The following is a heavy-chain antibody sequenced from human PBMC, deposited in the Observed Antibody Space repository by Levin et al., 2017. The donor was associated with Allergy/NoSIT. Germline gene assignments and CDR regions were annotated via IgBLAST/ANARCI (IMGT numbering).Heavy chain of an antibody. CDR1: GFTFSSYA. CDR2: ISGSGGST. V-gene: IGHV3-23*01. J-gene: IGHJ4*02. D-gene: IGHD3-9*01. Sequence: GGSLRLSCAASGFTFSSYAMSWVRQAPGKGLEWVSAISGSGGSTYYADSVKGRFTISRDNSKNTLYLQMNSLRAEDTAVYYCAKDPSDWRITGGFDYWGQGTLVTVSS. CDR3: AKDPSDWRITGGFDY.